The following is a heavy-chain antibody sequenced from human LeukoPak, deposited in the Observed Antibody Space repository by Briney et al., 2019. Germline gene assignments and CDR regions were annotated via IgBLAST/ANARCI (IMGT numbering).Heavy chain of an antibody. Sequence: SETLSLTCAFPGGSISSDNYYWSWIRQPAGKGVEWIGRIDRSGSSNYKHCLKSRVTISVDTSKNQFSLKLTSVTAADTAVYYCAKGAGPPWFDPWGQGILVTVSS. J-gene: IGHJ5*02. CDR1: GGSISSDNYY. V-gene: IGHV4-61*02. CDR3: AKGAGPPWFDP. CDR2: IDRSGSS. D-gene: IGHD6-19*01.